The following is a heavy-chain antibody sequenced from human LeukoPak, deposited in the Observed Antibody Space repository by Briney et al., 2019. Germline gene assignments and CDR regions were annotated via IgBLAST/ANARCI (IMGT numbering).Heavy chain of an antibody. Sequence: ASVKVSCKASGYTFTSYAMNWVRQAPGQGLEWMGWINTNTGNPTYAQGFTGRFVFSLDTSVSTAYLQISSLKAEDTAMYYCARESAQAAAGAGYYYGMDVWGQGTTVTVSS. V-gene: IGHV7-4-1*02. CDR2: INTNTGNP. CDR1: GYTFTSYA. J-gene: IGHJ6*02. CDR3: ARESAQAAAGAGYYYGMDV. D-gene: IGHD6-13*01.